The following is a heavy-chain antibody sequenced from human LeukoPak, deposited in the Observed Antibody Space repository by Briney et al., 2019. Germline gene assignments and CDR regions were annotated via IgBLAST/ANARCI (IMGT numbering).Heavy chain of an antibody. J-gene: IGHJ4*02. Sequence: GGSLRLSCAASSFTFSNYWMHWVRQAPGKGLEWVSRLRTDGQKTSYADSVKGRFTISRDNAKNTLYLQMNSLRVEDTAVYYCARDHPGSNSLDYWGQGTLVTVSS. CDR3: ARDHPGSNSLDY. CDR2: LRTDGQKT. CDR1: SFTFSNYW. V-gene: IGHV3-74*01. D-gene: IGHD4-11*01.